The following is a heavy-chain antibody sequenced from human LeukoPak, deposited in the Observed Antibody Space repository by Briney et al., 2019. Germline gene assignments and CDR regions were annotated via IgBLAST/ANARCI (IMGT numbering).Heavy chain of an antibody. V-gene: IGHV1-69*04. J-gene: IGHJ4*02. CDR1: GGTFNDYS. CDR3: ARDRPRARYSDY. CDR2: IIPILNVP. D-gene: IGHD2-15*01. Sequence: ASVKVSCKASGGTFNDYSISWVRQAPGQGLEWMGRIIPILNVPNYAPNFEGRVTITADKSTNTAYMEVSSLKSEDTAVYFCARDRPRARYSDYWGQGTLVTVSS.